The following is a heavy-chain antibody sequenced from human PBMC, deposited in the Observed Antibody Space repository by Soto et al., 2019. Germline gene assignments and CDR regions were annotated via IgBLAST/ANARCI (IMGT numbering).Heavy chain of an antibody. V-gene: IGHV1-69*01. CDR1: GGTFSSYA. CDR2: IIPIFGTA. D-gene: IGHD2-15*01. Sequence: QVQLVQSGAEVKKPGSSVKVSCKASGGTFSSYAISWVRQAPGQGLEWMGGIIPIFGTANYAQKFQGRVTITADESTSTAYMKLSSLRSEDTAVYYCARDKFSRYCSGGSCLINWFDPWGQGTLVTVSS. J-gene: IGHJ5*02. CDR3: ARDKFSRYCSGGSCLINWFDP.